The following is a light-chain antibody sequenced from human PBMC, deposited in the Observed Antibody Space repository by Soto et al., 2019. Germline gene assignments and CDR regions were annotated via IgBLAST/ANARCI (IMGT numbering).Light chain of an antibody. J-gene: IGLJ2*01. CDR2: DVS. Sequence: QSALTQPASVSGSPGQSITISCTGTSSDVGGYNYVSWYQQHPGKAPKLMIYDVSNRPSVVSNRFSGSKSGNTASLTISGLKAEEEDDYYCSSYTSSSTLVFGGGTKLTVL. CDR1: SSDVGGYNY. V-gene: IGLV2-14*01. CDR3: SSYTSSSTLV.